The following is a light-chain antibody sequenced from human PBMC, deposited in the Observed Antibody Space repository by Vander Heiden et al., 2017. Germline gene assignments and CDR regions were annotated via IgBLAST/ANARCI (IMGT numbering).Light chain of an antibody. CDR1: QSISSW. Sequence: DIQMTRSPSTLSASVGDRVTITCRASQSISSWLAWYQQKPGKAPKLLNYKASSLESGVPSRFSGSGSGTEFTLTISSLQPDDFATYYCQQYNSYSRTFGQGTKVEIK. V-gene: IGKV1-5*03. CDR2: KAS. J-gene: IGKJ1*01. CDR3: QQYNSYSRT.